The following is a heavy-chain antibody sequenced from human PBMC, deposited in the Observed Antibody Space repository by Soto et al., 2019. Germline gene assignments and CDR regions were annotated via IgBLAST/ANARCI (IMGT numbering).Heavy chain of an antibody. CDR3: VRSYCSTSTCYSYWLDP. J-gene: IGHJ5*02. CDR2: ISAHNGDT. CDR1: GFSFIYYG. Sequence: QMQLVQSGAEVKNPGASVKVSCKASGFSFIYYGITWVRQAPGQGLEWMGWISAHNGDTNYAQKLEGRVTMTTDTSTSTAYMELRSLRSDDTAVYYCVRSYCSTSTCYSYWLDPWGQGTLVTVSS. D-gene: IGHD2-2*02. V-gene: IGHV1-18*04.